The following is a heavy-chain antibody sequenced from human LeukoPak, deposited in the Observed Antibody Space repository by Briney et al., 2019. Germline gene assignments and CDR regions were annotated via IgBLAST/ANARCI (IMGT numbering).Heavy chain of an antibody. Sequence: GRSLRLSCAASGFTFSSHAMHWVRQTPGKGLEWVSVISYDGSHKYYADSVKGRFTIFRDNSKNTLYLQMDSLRPEDTAVYHCARDDIIIKVVQRYFDLWGRGTLVTVSS. CDR3: ARDDIIIKVVQRYFDL. V-gene: IGHV3-30-3*01. J-gene: IGHJ2*01. D-gene: IGHD2-15*01. CDR2: ISYDGSHK. CDR1: GFTFSSHA.